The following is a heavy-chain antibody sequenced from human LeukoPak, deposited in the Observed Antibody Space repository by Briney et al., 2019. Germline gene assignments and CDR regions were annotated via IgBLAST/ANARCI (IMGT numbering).Heavy chain of an antibody. Sequence: PGGSLRLSCAVSGFTFSYYWMTWVRQAPGRGLEWLANINQDGGTKYYVDSVRGRLTTSRDNAKNSLYLQLNRLRVEDTAVYYCARIGYSSSSLDYWGQGTLVTVSS. V-gene: IGHV3-7*01. D-gene: IGHD6-6*01. J-gene: IGHJ4*02. CDR1: GFTFSYYW. CDR3: ARIGYSSSSLDY. CDR2: INQDGGTK.